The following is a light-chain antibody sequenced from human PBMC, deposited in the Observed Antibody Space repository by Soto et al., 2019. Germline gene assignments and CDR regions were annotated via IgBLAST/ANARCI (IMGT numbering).Light chain of an antibody. CDR3: LHSIQLPHT. V-gene: IGKV2D-29*01. CDR2: EAS. CDR1: QSLLHGDGRTY. J-gene: IGKJ2*01. Sequence: DIVMAQTPLSLSVTPGQPASISCKSSQSLLHGDGRTYLFWYLQKPGQPPQLLIYEASNRFSGVPNRFSGSGSETDFTLKISRVEAEDVGVYYCLHSIQLPHTFGQGTNLEIK.